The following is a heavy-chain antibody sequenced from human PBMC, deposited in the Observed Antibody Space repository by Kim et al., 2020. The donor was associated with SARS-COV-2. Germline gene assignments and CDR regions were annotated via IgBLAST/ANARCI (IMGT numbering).Heavy chain of an antibody. CDR1: GGSISSGGYY. V-gene: IGHV4-31*03. CDR3: ARGWVVPAAKSSWFDP. Sequence: SETLSLTCTVSGGSISSGGYYWSWIRQHPGKGLEWIGYIYYGGSTYYNPSLKSRVSISLDTSKNQFSLKLSSVSAADTAMYYCARGWVVPAAKSSWFDPWGQGTLVTVSS. CDR2: IYYGGST. D-gene: IGHD2-2*01. J-gene: IGHJ5*02.